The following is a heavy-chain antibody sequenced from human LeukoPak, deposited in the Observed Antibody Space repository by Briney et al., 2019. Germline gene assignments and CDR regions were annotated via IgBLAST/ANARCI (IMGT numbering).Heavy chain of an antibody. J-gene: IGHJ4*02. CDR2: INLSGGST. V-gene: IGHV1-46*01. Sequence: ASVKVSCKASGYTFTSYHMHWVRQAPGQGLEWMGLINLSGGSTTYAQRFQGRVTLTRDTSTSTVYMELSSLRSEDTAVYYCARDYVDNIPMIKDYWGQGTLVTVSS. D-gene: IGHD3-3*01. CDR3: ARDYVDNIPMIKDY. CDR1: GYTFTSYH.